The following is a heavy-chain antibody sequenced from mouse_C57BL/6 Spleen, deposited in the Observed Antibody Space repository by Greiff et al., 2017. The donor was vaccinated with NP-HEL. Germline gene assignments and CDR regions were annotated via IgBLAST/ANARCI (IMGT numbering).Heavy chain of an antibody. Sequence: VQLQQPGTELVKPGASVKLSCKASGYTFTSYWMHWVKQRPGQGLEWIGNINPSNGGTNYNEKFKSKATLTVDKSSSTAYMQLSSLTSEDSAVYYCAREETIYDGYPYYFDYWGQGTTLTVSS. CDR3: AREETIYDGYPYYFDY. D-gene: IGHD2-3*01. J-gene: IGHJ2*01. V-gene: IGHV1-53*01. CDR1: GYTFTSYW. CDR2: INPSNGGT.